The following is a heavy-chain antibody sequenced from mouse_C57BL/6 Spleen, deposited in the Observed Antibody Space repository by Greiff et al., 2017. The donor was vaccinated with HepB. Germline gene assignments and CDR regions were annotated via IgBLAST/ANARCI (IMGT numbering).Heavy chain of an antibody. J-gene: IGHJ3*01. Sequence: EVQLQQSGPELVKPGASVKISCKASGYTFTDYYMNWVKQSHGKSLEWIGDINPNNGGTSYNQKFKGKATLTVDKSSSTAYMELRSLTSEDSAVYYWARGYYDYDGGAYWGQGTLVTVSA. V-gene: IGHV1-26*01. CDR3: ARGYYDYDGGAY. CDR2: INPNNGGT. D-gene: IGHD2-4*01. CDR1: GYTFTDYY.